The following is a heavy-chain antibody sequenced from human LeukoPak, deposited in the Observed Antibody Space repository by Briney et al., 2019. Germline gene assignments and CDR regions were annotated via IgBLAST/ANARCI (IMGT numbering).Heavy chain of an antibody. V-gene: IGHV4-39*01. CDR3: ARGSTIFGVVNRVDY. CDR2: IYYSGST. J-gene: IGHJ4*02. D-gene: IGHD3-3*01. CDR1: GGSISSSSYY. Sequence: SETLSLTCTVSGGSISSSSYYWGWIRQPPGKGLEWIGSIYYSGSTYYNPSLKSRVTISVDTSKNQFSLKLSSVTAADTAVYYCARGSTIFGVVNRVDYWGQGTLVTVSS.